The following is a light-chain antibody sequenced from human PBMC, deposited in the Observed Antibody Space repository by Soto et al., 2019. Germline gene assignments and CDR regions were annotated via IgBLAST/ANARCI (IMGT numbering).Light chain of an antibody. CDR1: TSNIGDNT. CDR2: VND. J-gene: IGLJ1*01. CDR3: ASWDDSLNGHV. V-gene: IGLV1-44*01. Sequence: QSVLTQPPSASGTPGQRVTISCSASTSNIGDNTVGWYQHLPGSAPKVLIYVNDQRPSGVPDRLSGSRSGSSASLTISGLQSDEEADYYCASWDDSLNGHVFGTGTQLTVL.